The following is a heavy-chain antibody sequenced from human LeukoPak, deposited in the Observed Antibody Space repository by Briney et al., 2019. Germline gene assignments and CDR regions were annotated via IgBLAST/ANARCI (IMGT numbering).Heavy chain of an antibody. CDR1: GGSISSYY. CDR2: IYYSGST. J-gene: IGHJ4*02. D-gene: IGHD4-17*01. Sequence: PSETLSLTCTVSGGSISSYYWSWIRQPPGKGLEWIGYIYYSGSTYYNPSLKSRVTISVDTSKNQFSLKLSSVTAADTAVYYCARGEDGTGDYRPTYFDSWGQGTLVTVSS. CDR3: ARGEDGTGDYRPTYFDS. V-gene: IGHV4-30-4*02.